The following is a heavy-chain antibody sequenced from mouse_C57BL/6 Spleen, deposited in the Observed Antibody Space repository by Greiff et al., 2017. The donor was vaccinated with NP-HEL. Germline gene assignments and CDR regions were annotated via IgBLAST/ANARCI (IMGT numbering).Heavy chain of an antibody. J-gene: IGHJ2*01. CDR3: ARDRGGSNYGLFDY. CDR2: ISSGGSYT. D-gene: IGHD1-1*01. CDR1: GFTFSSYG. Sequence: EVQGVESGGDLVKPGGSLKLSCAASGFTFSSYGMSWVRQTPDKRLEWVATISSGGSYTYYPDSVKGRFTITRDNDKNTLYLQMSSLKSEDTAMYYCARDRGGSNYGLFDYWGQGTTLTVSS. V-gene: IGHV5-6*01.